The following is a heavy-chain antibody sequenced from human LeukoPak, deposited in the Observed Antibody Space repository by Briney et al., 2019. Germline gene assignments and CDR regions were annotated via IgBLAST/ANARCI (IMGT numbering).Heavy chain of an antibody. Sequence: GGSLRLSCAASGFTVSSNDMSWVRQAPGKGLEWVSVIYSGGSTYYADSVKGRFTISRDNSKNTVYLQMNSLRAEDTAVYYCARDEDAFPGALDYWGQGTLVTVSS. V-gene: IGHV3-53*01. CDR3: ARDEDAFPGALDY. J-gene: IGHJ4*02. CDR1: GFTVSSND. CDR2: IYSGGST. D-gene: IGHD1-26*01.